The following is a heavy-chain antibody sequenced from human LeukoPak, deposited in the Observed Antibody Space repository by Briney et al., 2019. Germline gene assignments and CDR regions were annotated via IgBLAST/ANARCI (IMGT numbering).Heavy chain of an antibody. V-gene: IGHV1-69*13. Sequence: GASVKVSCKASEYTFTAYYVHWVRQAPGQGLEWMGGIIPIFGTANYAQKFQGRVTITADESTSTAYMELSSLRSEDTAVYYCASLYYYDSSGIREDYWGQGTLVTVSS. CDR1: EYTFTAYY. D-gene: IGHD3-22*01. CDR3: ASLYYYDSSGIREDY. CDR2: IIPIFGTA. J-gene: IGHJ4*02.